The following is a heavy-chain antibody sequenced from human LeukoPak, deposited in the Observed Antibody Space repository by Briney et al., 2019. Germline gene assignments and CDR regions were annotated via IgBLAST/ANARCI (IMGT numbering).Heavy chain of an antibody. CDR2: IYSNGIT. D-gene: IGHD3-22*01. CDR3: ARRAYYDSSGYHPTSGYFDL. CDR1: GGSMFSYY. J-gene: IGHJ2*01. V-gene: IGHV4-4*08. Sequence: SETLSLTCFVSGGSMFSYYWNWIRQPPGKGLEWIGYIYSNGITKYSPSLRSRGTISFATSRNQFSLRLTSVTAADTAIYYCARRAYYDSSGYHPTSGYFDLWGRGTLVTVSS.